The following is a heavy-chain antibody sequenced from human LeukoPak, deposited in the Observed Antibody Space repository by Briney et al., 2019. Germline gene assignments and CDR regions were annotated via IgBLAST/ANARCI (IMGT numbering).Heavy chain of an antibody. V-gene: IGHV3-48*03. CDR1: GFTFSSYE. CDR3: ARVHRSSGWKFDS. J-gene: IGHJ4*02. Sequence: GGSLRLSCAASGFTFSSYEMNWVRQAPGKGLEWVSYISSTGSTIYYADSVKGRFTISRDNAKNSLYLQLNSLRAEDTAVYYCARVHRSSGWKFDSWGQGTLVTVSS. D-gene: IGHD6-19*01. CDR2: ISSTGSTI.